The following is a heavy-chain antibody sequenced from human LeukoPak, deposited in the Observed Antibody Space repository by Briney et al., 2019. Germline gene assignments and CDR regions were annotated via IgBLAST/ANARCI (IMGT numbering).Heavy chain of an antibody. V-gene: IGHV3-20*04. CDR3: AGGSYNWNDGWFDP. CDR2: INWNGGRT. D-gene: IGHD1-1*01. CDR1: GFTFDSYG. J-gene: IGHJ5*02. Sequence: PGGSLRLSCAASGFTFDSYGMNWVRQAPGKGLEWVSCINWNGGRTDYADSVKGRFTISRDNAKKSLYLQMNSLRAEDTALYYCAGGSYNWNDGWFDPWGQGTLVTVSS.